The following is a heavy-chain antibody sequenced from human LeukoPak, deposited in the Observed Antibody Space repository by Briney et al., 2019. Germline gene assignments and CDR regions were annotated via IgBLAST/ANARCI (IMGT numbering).Heavy chain of an antibody. D-gene: IGHD3-9*01. CDR3: TTGIEYDILTSTNDY. V-gene: IGHV3-15*01. Sequence: GGSLRLSCSASGFTFSNAWMRWVRQAPGKGLEWVGRIKSKTDGGTTDYAAPVKGRFTISRDDSKNTLYLQMNRLKTEDTAVYYCTTGIEYDILTSTNDYWGQGTLVTVSS. J-gene: IGHJ4*02. CDR2: IKSKTDGGTT. CDR1: GFTFSNAW.